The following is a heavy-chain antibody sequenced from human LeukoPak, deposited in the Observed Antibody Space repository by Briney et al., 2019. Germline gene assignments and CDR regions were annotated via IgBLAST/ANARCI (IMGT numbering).Heavy chain of an antibody. CDR1: GFTFSSYA. CDR2: ISGSGGST. J-gene: IGHJ6*02. Sequence: PGGSLRLSCAASGFTFSSYATSWVRQAPGKGLEWVSAISGSGGSTYYADSVKGRFTNSRDNSKNTLYLQLDSLRADDTAVYFCAKGLWGAYYYGMDVWGQGTTATVSS. D-gene: IGHD3-16*01. CDR3: AKGLWGAYYYGMDV. V-gene: IGHV3-23*01.